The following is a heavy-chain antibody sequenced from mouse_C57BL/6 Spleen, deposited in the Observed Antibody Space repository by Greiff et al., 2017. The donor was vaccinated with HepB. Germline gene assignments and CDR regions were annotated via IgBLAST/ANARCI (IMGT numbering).Heavy chain of an antibody. D-gene: IGHD1-1*01. CDR2: ISSGSSTI. CDR3: ARDYGSSYYAMDY. J-gene: IGHJ4*01. CDR1: GGTLRGSG. Sequence: DVHGGEEGEGGGKKGGLMKRDGAAGGGTLRGSGTQGVGQAPEKGLEWVAYISSGSSTIYYADTVKGRFTISRDNAKNTLFLQMTSLRSEDTAMYYCARDYGSSYYAMDYWGQGTSVTVSS. V-gene: IGHV5-17*01.